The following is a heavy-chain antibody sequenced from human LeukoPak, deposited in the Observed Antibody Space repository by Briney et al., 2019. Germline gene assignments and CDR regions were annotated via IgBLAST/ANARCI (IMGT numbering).Heavy chain of an antibody. CDR1: GGSTSSYY. J-gene: IGHJ5*02. Sequence: SETLSLTCTVSGGSTSSYYWSWIRQPAGKGLEWIGRIYTSGSTNYNPSLKSRVTMSVDTSKNQFSLKLSSVTAADTAVYYCARGSRDDYGDYSRFDPWGQGTLVTVSS. CDR3: ARGSRDDYGDYSRFDP. D-gene: IGHD4-17*01. V-gene: IGHV4-4*07. CDR2: IYTSGST.